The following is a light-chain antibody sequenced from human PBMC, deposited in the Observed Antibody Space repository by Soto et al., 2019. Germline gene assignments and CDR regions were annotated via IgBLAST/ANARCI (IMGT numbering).Light chain of an antibody. Sequence: DIQMTQSPSSLSAFVGDRVTITCRASLAISNYLAWYQQKPGKVPKLLIYGASTLQSGVPSRFAGSGSGTEFTLPITSLQPEDVATYYCQKYNIVPWTFGQGTKVEIK. CDR1: LAISNY. J-gene: IGKJ1*01. CDR2: GAS. CDR3: QKYNIVPWT. V-gene: IGKV1-27*01.